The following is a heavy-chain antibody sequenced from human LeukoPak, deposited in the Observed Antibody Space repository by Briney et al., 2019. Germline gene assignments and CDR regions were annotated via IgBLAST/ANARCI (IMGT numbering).Heavy chain of an antibody. CDR1: GFTFSSYS. V-gene: IGHV3-21*01. CDR3: ARDVLYCSSTSCRRGAFDI. Sequence: PGGSLRLSCAALGFTFSSYSMTWVRQAPGKGLEWFSSISSSSSYIYYADSVKGRFTISRDNAKNSLYLQMNSLRAEDTAVYYCARDVLYCSSTSCRRGAFDIWGQGTMVTVSS. D-gene: IGHD2-2*01. CDR2: ISSSSSYI. J-gene: IGHJ3*02.